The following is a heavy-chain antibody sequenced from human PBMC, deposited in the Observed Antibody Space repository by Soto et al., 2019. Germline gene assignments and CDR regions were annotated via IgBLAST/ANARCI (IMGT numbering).Heavy chain of an antibody. CDR2: IIPILGIA. J-gene: IGHJ4*02. CDR1: GGTFSSYT. CDR3: ARASQLVLGYYFDY. V-gene: IGHV1-69*02. Sequence: QVQLVQSGAEVQKPGSSVKVSCKASGGTFSSYTISWVRQAPGQGLEWMGRIIPILGIANYAQKFQGRVTITADKSTSTAYMELSSLRSEDTAVYYCARASQLVLGYYFDYWGQGTLVTVSS. D-gene: IGHD6-13*01.